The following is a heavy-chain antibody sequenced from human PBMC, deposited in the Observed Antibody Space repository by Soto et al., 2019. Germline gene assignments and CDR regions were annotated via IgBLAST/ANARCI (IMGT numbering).Heavy chain of an antibody. CDR1: GGSINNYY. V-gene: IGHV4-59*01. J-gene: IGHJ6*02. Sequence: SETLSLTCSVSGGSINNYYWGWIRQPPGKGLEWIGYILHSGSTNYNPSLMSRVTISVDTSKNQFSLKLRSVTAADTAVYYDVHDFYYNAMDVWGQGTTVTVSS. D-gene: IGHD1-1*01. CDR2: ILHSGST. CDR3: VHDFYYNAMDV.